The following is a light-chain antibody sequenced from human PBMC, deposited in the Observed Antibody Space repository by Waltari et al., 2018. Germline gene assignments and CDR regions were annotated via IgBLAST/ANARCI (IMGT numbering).Light chain of an antibody. CDR2: DVN. CDR1: SGDVGAFNY. CDR3: SSFTSSSTYV. V-gene: IGLV2-14*01. Sequence: QSALTQPASVSGSPGQSIAISCTGASGDVGAFNYVSWSQQHPAKAPKLMIYDVNKRPSGVSDRFSGSKSGNTASLTISGLQAEDEADYYCSSFTSSSTYVFGTGTKVTVL. J-gene: IGLJ1*01.